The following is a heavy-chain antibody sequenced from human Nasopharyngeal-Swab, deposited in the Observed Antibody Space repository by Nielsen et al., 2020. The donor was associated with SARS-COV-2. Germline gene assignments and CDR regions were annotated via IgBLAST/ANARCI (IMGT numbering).Heavy chain of an antibody. CDR1: GFTFSSYA. Sequence: GESLKISCAASGFTFSSYARSWVRQAPGKGLEWVSAISGSGGSTYYADSVKGRFTISRDNSKNTLYLQMNSLRAEDTAVYYCAKDEPYYDSSGYNYYDYYYMDVWGKGTTVTVSS. D-gene: IGHD3-22*01. CDR3: AKDEPYYDSSGYNYYDYYYMDV. CDR2: ISGSGGST. V-gene: IGHV3-23*01. J-gene: IGHJ6*03.